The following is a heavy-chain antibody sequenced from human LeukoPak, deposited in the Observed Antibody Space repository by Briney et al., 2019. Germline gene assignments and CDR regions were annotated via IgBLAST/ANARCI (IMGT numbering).Heavy chain of an antibody. CDR3: ASQGGITMIPGYYYYYMDV. Sequence: SKTLFLTCTVSGGSISSGSYYWSWIRQPAGKGLEWIGRIYTSGSTNYNPSLKSRVTISVDTSKNQFSLKLSSVTAADTAVYYCASQGGITMIPGYYYYYMDVWGKGTTVTVSS. D-gene: IGHD3-22*01. CDR2: IYTSGST. CDR1: GGSISSGSYY. V-gene: IGHV4-61*02. J-gene: IGHJ6*03.